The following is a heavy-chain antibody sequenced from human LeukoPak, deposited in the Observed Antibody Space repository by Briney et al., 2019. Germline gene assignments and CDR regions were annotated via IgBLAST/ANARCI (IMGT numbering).Heavy chain of an antibody. J-gene: IGHJ4*02. D-gene: IGHD3-9*01. V-gene: IGHV3-23*01. CDR1: GFTFSSYA. CDR2: ISGSGGST. CDR3: ARDRSYYDILTGYLDY. Sequence: GGSLRLSCAASGFTFSSYAMSWVRQAPGKGLEWVSAISGSGGSTYYADSVKGRFTISRDNAKNSLYLQMNSLRDEDTAVYYCARDRSYYDILTGYLDYWGQGTLVTVSS.